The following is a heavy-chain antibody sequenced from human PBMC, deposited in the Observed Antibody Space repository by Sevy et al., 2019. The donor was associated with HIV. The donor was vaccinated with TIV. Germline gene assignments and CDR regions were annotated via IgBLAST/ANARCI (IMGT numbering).Heavy chain of an antibody. CDR2: IYYSGST. CDR1: GGSISSYY. Sequence: SETLSLTCTVSGGSISSYYWSWIRQPPGKGLEWIGYIYYSGSTNYNPSLKSRVTIPVDTSKNQFSLKLSSVTAADTAVYYCARGASSGWYPVIDYWGQGTLVTVSS. V-gene: IGHV4-59*01. D-gene: IGHD6-19*01. CDR3: ARGASSGWYPVIDY. J-gene: IGHJ4*02.